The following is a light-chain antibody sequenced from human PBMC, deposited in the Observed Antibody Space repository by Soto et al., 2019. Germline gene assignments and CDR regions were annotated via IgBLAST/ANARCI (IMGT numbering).Light chain of an antibody. CDR2: NNN. CDR3: AAWDDSLNGVV. J-gene: IGLJ2*01. V-gene: IGLV1-44*01. Sequence: QSVLTQPPSASGTPGQRVTISCSGSSSNIGRYAVNWYQQRPGTAPKLLIYNNNQRPSGVPDRFSGSKSGTSASLAISGLQSEDEADYYCAAWDDSLNGVVFGGGTKLTVL. CDR1: SSNIGRYA.